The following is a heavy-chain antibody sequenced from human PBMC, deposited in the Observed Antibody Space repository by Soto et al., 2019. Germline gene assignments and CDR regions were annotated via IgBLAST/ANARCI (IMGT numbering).Heavy chain of an antibody. CDR1: GFTFSSYG. CDR2: IWYDGSNK. V-gene: IGHV3-33*01. D-gene: IGHD3-9*01. CDR3: ARDLDDILTAYYYYGMDV. J-gene: IGHJ6*02. Sequence: GGSLRLSCAASGFTFSSYGMHWVRQAPGKGLEWVALIWYDGSNKYYADSVKGRFTISRDNSKNTLYLQMNSLRAEDTAVYNCARDLDDILTAYYYYGMDVWGQRTTVTVSS.